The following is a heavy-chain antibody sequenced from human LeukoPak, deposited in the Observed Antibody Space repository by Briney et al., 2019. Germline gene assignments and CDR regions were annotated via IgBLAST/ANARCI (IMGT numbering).Heavy chain of an antibody. CDR3: ASNEWSGYYFDY. Sequence: PSETLSLTCTVSGGXISTSSYYWGWIRQPPGKGLEWVGSMYYSGSTYYNPSLKSRVTISVDTSKNQFSLKLSSVTAADTALYYCASNEWSGYYFDYWGQGTLVTVSS. CDR1: GGXISTSSYY. V-gene: IGHV4-39*01. J-gene: IGHJ4*02. D-gene: IGHD3-3*01. CDR2: MYYSGST.